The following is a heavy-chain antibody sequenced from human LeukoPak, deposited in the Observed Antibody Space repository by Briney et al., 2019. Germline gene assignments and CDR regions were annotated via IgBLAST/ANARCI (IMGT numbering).Heavy chain of an antibody. Sequence: GGSLRLSCAASGFTFSSYAMSWVRQAPGKGLEWVSGISGSGGSTYYADSLKGRFTISRDNSKNTLYLQMNSLRAEDTAVYYCAIDRSGWPIDYWGQGTLVTVSS. CDR2: ISGSGGST. J-gene: IGHJ4*02. CDR1: GFTFSSYA. D-gene: IGHD6-19*01. CDR3: AIDRSGWPIDY. V-gene: IGHV3-23*01.